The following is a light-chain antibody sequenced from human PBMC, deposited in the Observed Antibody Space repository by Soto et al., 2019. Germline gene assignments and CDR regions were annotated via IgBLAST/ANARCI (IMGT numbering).Light chain of an antibody. CDR1: SSNIGAGYD. J-gene: IGLJ2*01. V-gene: IGLV1-40*01. CDR3: QSYDSSLSGVI. CDR2: ANI. Sequence: QSVLTQPPSVSGAPGQRVAISCTGSSSNIGAGYDVHWYQQVPGTAPKLLIYANINRPSGVPDRFSGSKSGTSASLAITGLQAEDEADYYCQSYDSSLSGVIFGGGTKLTVL.